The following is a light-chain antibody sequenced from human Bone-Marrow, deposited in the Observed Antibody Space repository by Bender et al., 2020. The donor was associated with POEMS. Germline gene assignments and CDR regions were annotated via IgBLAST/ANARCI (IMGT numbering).Light chain of an antibody. CDR2: KDS. CDR3: QSAGSSGNLVV. V-gene: IGLV3-25*03. CDR1: ALPKQY. J-gene: IGLJ2*01. Sequence: SYELTQPPSVPVSPGQTARITCSGDALPKQYAYWYQQKPGQAPVKVIYKDSERPSGIPERFSGSSSGTTVTLTISGVQAGDEADYYCQSAGSSGNLVVFGGGTKLTVL.